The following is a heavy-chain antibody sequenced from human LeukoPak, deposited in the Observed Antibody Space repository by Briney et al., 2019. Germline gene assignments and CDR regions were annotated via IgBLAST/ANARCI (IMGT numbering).Heavy chain of an antibody. CDR2: IIPIFGTA. Sequence: SVKVSCKASGGTFSSYAISWVRQAPGQGLEWMGRIIPIFGTANYAQKFQGRVTITTDESTSTAYMELSSLRSDDTAVYYCASGPFYQLLPFDYWGQGTLVTVSS. CDR1: GGTFSSYA. CDR3: ASGPFYQLLPFDY. D-gene: IGHD2-2*01. V-gene: IGHV1-69*05. J-gene: IGHJ4*02.